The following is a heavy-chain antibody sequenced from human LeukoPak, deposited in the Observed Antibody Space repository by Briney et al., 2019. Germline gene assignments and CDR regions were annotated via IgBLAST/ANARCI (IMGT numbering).Heavy chain of an antibody. CDR3: AKVGKQWLVRSEDAFDI. D-gene: IGHD6-19*01. CDR2: IRYDGSNK. CDR1: GFTFSSYG. J-gene: IGHJ3*02. Sequence: GGSLRLSCAASGFTFSSYGMHWVRQAPGKGLEWVAFIRYDGSNKYYADSVKDRFTISRDNSKNTLYLQMNSLRAEDTAVYYCAKVGKQWLVRSEDAFDIWGQGTMVTVSS. V-gene: IGHV3-30*02.